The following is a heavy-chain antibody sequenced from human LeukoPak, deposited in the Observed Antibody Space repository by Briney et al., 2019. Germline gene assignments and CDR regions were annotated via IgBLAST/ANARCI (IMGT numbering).Heavy chain of an antibody. J-gene: IGHJ6*03. CDR3: ARGRYFDWLQVGPPTTWYYMDV. Sequence: SVKVSCKASGGTFSSYAISWVRQAPGQGLEWMGGISPIFGTANYAQKFQGRVTITTDESTSTAYMELSSLRSEDTAVYYCARGRYFDWLQVGPPTTWYYMDVWGKGTTVTVSS. CDR2: ISPIFGTA. CDR1: GGTFSSYA. D-gene: IGHD3-9*01. V-gene: IGHV1-69*05.